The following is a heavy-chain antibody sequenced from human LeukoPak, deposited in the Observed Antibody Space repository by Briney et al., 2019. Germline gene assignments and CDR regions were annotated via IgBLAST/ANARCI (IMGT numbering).Heavy chain of an antibody. J-gene: IGHJ4*02. V-gene: IGHV1-69*13. CDR2: IIPIFGTA. CDR1: GYTFTSYG. CDR3: ARAVPYYDSSGYYRDY. D-gene: IGHD3-22*01. Sequence: GASVKVSCKASGYTFTSYGISWVRQAPGQGLEWMGGIIPIFGTANYAQKFQGRVTITADESTSTAYMELSSLRSEDTAVYYCARAVPYYDSSGYYRDYWGQGTLVTVSS.